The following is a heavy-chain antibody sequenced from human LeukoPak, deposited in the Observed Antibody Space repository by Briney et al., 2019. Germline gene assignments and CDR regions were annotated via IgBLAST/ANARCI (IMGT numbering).Heavy chain of an antibody. CDR3: ARGYSGSYYGFWFDP. D-gene: IGHD1-26*01. J-gene: IGHJ5*02. CDR1: GGTFSSYA. CDR2: IIPIFGTA. Sequence: ASVKVSCEASGGTFSSYAISWVRQAPGQGLEWMGGIIPIFGTANYAQKFQGRVTITTDESTSTAYMELSSLRSEDTAVYYCARGYSGSYYGFWFDPWGQGTLVTVSS. V-gene: IGHV1-69*05.